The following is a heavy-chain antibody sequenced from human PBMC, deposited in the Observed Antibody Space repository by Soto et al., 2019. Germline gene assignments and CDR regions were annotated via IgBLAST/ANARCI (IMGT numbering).Heavy chain of an antibody. V-gene: IGHV3-23*01. Sequence: PGGSLRLSCAASEFTFSSYAMSWVRQAPGKGMEWVASISGSGDTTYYADSVRGRFTVSRDNSKNTLYLRMNSLKAEDAAVYSCAKDSVGTIADYFDYCGLGTLVTVSS. D-gene: IGHD1-7*01. CDR1: EFTFSSYA. J-gene: IGHJ4*02. CDR2: ISGSGDTT. CDR3: AKDSVGTIADYFDY.